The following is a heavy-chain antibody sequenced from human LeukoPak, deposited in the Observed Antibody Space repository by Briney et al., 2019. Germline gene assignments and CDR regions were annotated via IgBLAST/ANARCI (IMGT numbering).Heavy chain of an antibody. D-gene: IGHD5-24*01. CDR2: IYYSGST. CDR1: GGSISSGGYY. Sequence: SQTLSLTCTVSGGSISSGGYYWSWIRQPPGKGLEWIGYIYYSGSTNYNPSLKSRVTISLDTSKNQFSLKLSSVTAADTAVYYCARDREGYNHGYWYFNLWGRGTLVTVSS. V-gene: IGHV4-61*08. J-gene: IGHJ2*01. CDR3: ARDREGYNHGYWYFNL.